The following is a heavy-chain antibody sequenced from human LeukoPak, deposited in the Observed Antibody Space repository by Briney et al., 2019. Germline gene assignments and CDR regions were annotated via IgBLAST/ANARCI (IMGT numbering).Heavy chain of an antibody. CDR3: AKEGETNDYVWGSYRYTMQYFDY. D-gene: IGHD3-16*02. Sequence: GRSLRLSCAASGFTFDDYAMHWVRQAPGKGLEWVSGISWNSGSIGYADSVKGRFTISRDNSKNTLYLQMNSLRAEDTAVYYCAKEGETNDYVWGSYRYTMQYFDYWGQGTLVTVSS. CDR1: GFTFDDYA. J-gene: IGHJ4*02. V-gene: IGHV3-9*01. CDR2: ISWNSGSI.